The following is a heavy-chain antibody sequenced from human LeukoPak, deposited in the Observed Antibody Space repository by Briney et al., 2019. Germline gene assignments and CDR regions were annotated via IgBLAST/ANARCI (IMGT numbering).Heavy chain of an antibody. CDR2: INHSGST. CDR3: ARGRGYGRNFDY. D-gene: IGHD5-12*01. Sequence: SETLSLTCAVYGGSFSGYYWSWIRQPPGKGLEWIGEINHSGSTNYNPSLKSRVTISVDTSKNQFSLKLSSVTAVDTAVYYCARGRGYGRNFDYWGQGTLVTVSS. CDR1: GGSFSGYY. J-gene: IGHJ4*02. V-gene: IGHV4-34*01.